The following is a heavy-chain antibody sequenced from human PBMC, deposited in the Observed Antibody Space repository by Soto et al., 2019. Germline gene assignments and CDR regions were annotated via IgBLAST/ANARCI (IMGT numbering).Heavy chain of an antibody. V-gene: IGHV4-61*01. D-gene: IGHD2-8*01. J-gene: IGHJ6*02. CDR3: ARPRHPGYCTNGVCYMVKENYYYGMDV. CDR2: IYYSGST. Sequence: SETLSLTCTVSGGSVSSGSYYWSWIRQPPGKGLEWIGYIYYSGSTNYNPSLKSRVTISVDTSKNQFSLKLSSVTAADTAVYYCARPRHPGYCTNGVCYMVKENYYYGMDVWGQVTTVTVSS. CDR1: GGSVSSGSYY.